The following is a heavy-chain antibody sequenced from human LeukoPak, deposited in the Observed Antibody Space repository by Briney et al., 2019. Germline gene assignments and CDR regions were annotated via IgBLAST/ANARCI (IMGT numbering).Heavy chain of an antibody. CDR3: AKHGSGSYWFFGY. CDR1: GFSFSSYG. D-gene: IGHD3-10*01. V-gene: IGHV3-23*01. Sequence: GGSLRLSCAASGFSFSSYGMSWVRQAPGKGLEWVSAISGSGGSTYYADSVKGRFTISRDNSKNALYLQMNSLRAEDTAVYYCAKHGSGSYWFFGYWGQGTLVTVSS. CDR2: ISGSGGST. J-gene: IGHJ4*02.